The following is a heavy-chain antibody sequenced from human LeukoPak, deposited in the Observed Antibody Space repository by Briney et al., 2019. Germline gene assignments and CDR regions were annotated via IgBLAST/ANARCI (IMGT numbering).Heavy chain of an antibody. J-gene: IGHJ3*02. V-gene: IGHV3-9*01. CDR2: ISWDSGNK. CDR1: GFTFSNYW. Sequence: LAGGSLRLSCVASGFTFSNYWMHWVRQAPGKGLEWVSSISWDSGNKAYADSVKGRFTISRDNAKNSLYLQMNSLRPEDTAFYYCIKDMGFDLLKDAFDMWGQGTLVTVSS. D-gene: IGHD3-9*01. CDR3: IKDMGFDLLKDAFDM.